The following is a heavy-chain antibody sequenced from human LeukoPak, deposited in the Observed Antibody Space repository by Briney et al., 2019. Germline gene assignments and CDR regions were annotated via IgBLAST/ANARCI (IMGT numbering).Heavy chain of an antibody. Sequence: SETLSLTCTVSGGSISSYYWSWIRQPPGKGLEWIGEINHSGSTNYNPSLKSRVTISVDTSKNQFSLKLSSVTAADTAVYYCARGGYYDFWSGYYRPYPFDYWGQGTLVTVSS. V-gene: IGHV4-34*01. J-gene: IGHJ4*02. CDR3: ARGGYYDFWSGYYRPYPFDY. CDR2: INHSGST. D-gene: IGHD3-3*01. CDR1: GGSISSYY.